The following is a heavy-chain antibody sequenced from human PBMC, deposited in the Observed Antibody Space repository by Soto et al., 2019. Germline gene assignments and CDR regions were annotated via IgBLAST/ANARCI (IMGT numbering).Heavy chain of an antibody. Sequence: EVHLVESGGDFVQPGGSLRLSCAASGFTFSTYWMTWVRQAPGKGLEWVAIIKQDGSVKYYADSVKGRFSVSRDNAKNLVYLQMDCLRGDDTAVYYCAGGTGWVFNSWGQGTLVTVSS. J-gene: IGHJ4*02. CDR1: GFTFSTYW. V-gene: IGHV3-7*05. CDR2: IKQDGSVK. D-gene: IGHD6-19*01. CDR3: AGGTGWVFNS.